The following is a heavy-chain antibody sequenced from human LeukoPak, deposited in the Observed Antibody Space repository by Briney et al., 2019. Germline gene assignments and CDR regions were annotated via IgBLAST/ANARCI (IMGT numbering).Heavy chain of an antibody. V-gene: IGHV1-8*01. CDR1: GYTFTSYD. J-gene: IGHJ6*02. CDR2: MNPNSGNT. CDR3: ARGLKRGYYYYYGMDV. Sequence: GASVKVSCKASGYTFTSYDINWVRQATGQGLEWIGWMNPNSGNTGYAQKFQGRVTMTRNTSISTAYMELSSLGSEDTAVYYCARGLKRGYYYYYGMDVWGQGTTVTVSS.